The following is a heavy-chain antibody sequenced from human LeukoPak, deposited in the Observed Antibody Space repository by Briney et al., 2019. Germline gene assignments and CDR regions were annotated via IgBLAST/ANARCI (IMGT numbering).Heavy chain of an antibody. CDR2: INHSGST. CDR3: ARMGVAYYDFWSGYQPPGGKPTLNWFDP. V-gene: IGHV4-34*01. Sequence: SETLSLTCAVYGGSFSGYYWSWIRQPPGKGLEWIGEINHSGSTNYNPSLKSRVTISVDTSKNQFSLKLSSVTAADTAVYYCARMGVAYYDFWSGYQPPGGKPTLNWFDPWGQGTLVTVTS. J-gene: IGHJ5*02. D-gene: IGHD3-3*01. CDR1: GGSFSGYY.